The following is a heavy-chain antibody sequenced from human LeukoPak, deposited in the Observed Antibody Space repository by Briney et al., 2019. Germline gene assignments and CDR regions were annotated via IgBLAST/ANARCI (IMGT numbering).Heavy chain of an antibody. Sequence: GASVKVSCKASGYTFTSYGISWVRQAPGQGLEWMGWISAYNGNTNYAQKLQGRVTMTTDTSTSTAYMELRSLRSDDTAVYYCAREEEPAAILGYYYYYGMDVWGQGTTVTVSS. D-gene: IGHD2-2*02. CDR2: ISAYNGNT. CDR3: AREEEPAAILGYYYYYGMDV. J-gene: IGHJ6*02. V-gene: IGHV1-18*01. CDR1: GYTFTSYG.